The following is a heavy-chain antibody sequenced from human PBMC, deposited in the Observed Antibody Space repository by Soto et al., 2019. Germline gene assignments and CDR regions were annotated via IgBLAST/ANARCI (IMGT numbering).Heavy chain of an antibody. J-gene: IGHJ4*02. Sequence: QVQLVQSGAEVKKPGASVKVSCKASGYTFTSYAMHWVRQAPGQRLEWMGWINAGNGNTKYSQKFQGRVTITRDTXASTAYMELSSLRSEDTALYYCARYLSFGELSPGYWGQGTLVTVSS. D-gene: IGHD3-10*01. V-gene: IGHV1-3*01. CDR1: GYTFTSYA. CDR2: INAGNGNT. CDR3: ARYLSFGELSPGY.